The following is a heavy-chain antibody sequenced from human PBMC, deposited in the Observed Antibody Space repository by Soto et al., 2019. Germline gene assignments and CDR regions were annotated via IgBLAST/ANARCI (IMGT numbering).Heavy chain of an antibody. D-gene: IGHD5-12*01. CDR1: GGTFSSYT. Sequence: ASVKVSCKASGGTFSSYTISWVRQAPGQGLEWMGRIIPILGIANYAQKFQGRVTITADKSTSTAYMELSSLRSEDTAVYYCAGLSYSGYDADLYFDYWGQGTLVTVSS. V-gene: IGHV1-69*02. J-gene: IGHJ4*02. CDR3: AGLSYSGYDADLYFDY. CDR2: IIPILGIA.